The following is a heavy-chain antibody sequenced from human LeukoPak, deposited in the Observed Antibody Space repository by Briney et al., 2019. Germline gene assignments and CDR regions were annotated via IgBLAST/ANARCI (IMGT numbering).Heavy chain of an antibody. J-gene: IGHJ4*02. CDR1: GFTFSDYY. D-gene: IGHD6-19*01. V-gene: IGHV3-11*04. CDR3: ARHRPSSSGWYIYYFDY. Sequence: GGSLRLSCAASGFTFSDYYMSWIRQAPGKGLEWVSYISSSGSTIYYADSVKGRFTISRDNAKNSLYLQMNSLRAEDTAAYYCARHRPSSSGWYIYYFDYWGQGTLVTVSS. CDR2: ISSSGSTI.